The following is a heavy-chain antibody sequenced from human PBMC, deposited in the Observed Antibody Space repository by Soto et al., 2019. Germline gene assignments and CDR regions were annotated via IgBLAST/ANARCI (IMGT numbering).Heavy chain of an antibody. CDR2: VIPMSGTP. D-gene: IGHD6-13*01. CDR1: GGAFSSYA. V-gene: IGHV1-69*01. J-gene: IGHJ4*02. Sequence: QVQLVQSGAEVKKPGSSVKVSCKVSGGAFSSYALTWVRQAPGQGLEWMGGVIPMSGTPNYAQKFQGRVTITADESTTTAYMELSSLRSEDTAVYYCASSYGTSWYGDYWGKGTLVTVSS. CDR3: ASSYGTSWYGDY.